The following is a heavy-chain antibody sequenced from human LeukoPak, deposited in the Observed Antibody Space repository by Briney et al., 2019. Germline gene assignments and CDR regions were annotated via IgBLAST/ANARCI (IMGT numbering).Heavy chain of an antibody. CDR1: GYSISSAYY. CDR3: AREATAMAIDY. D-gene: IGHD5-18*01. V-gene: IGHV4-38-2*02. Sequence: SETLSPTCGVSGYSISSAYYWGWIRQPPGKGLECIGTIYHSGSTYYNPSLKSRVAISVDTSKNQFSLRLTSVTAADTAVYYCAREATAMAIDYWGQGTLVTVSS. J-gene: IGHJ4*02. CDR2: IYHSGST.